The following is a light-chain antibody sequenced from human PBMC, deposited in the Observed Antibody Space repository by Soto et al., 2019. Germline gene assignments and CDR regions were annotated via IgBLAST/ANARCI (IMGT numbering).Light chain of an antibody. V-gene: IGKV1-5*03. CDR2: KAS. CDR1: QSISVW. J-gene: IGKJ5*01. Sequence: DIQMTQSPSTLSASVGDRVTITCRASQSISVWLAWYQQKAGKAPNLLIYKASRLESGVPSRFSGSGSETEFTLNISGLQPGDSATYYCQQCANLPPTFGQGTRLAMK. CDR3: QQCANLPPT.